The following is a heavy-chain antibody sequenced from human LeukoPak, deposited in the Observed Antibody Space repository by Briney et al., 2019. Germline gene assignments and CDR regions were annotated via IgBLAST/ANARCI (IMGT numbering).Heavy chain of an antibody. J-gene: IGHJ4*02. Sequence: GALRLSCAASGFTFSSYGMHWVRQAPGKGLEWVAVIWYDGSNKYYADSVKSRFTISRDNSKNKLYLQMNSLRAEDTAMYYCARSISGSYSGLDYWGQGTLVTVSS. CDR1: GFTFSSYG. V-gene: IGHV3-33*01. CDR2: IWYDGSNK. CDR3: ARSISGSYSGLDY. D-gene: IGHD3-10*01.